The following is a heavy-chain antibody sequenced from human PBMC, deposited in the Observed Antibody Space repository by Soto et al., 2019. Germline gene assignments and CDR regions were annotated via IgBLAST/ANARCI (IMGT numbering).Heavy chain of an antibody. Sequence: GGSLRLSCAASGFTFSDYYMSWIRQAPGKGLEWVSYISSSGSTIYYADSVKGRFTISRDNAKNSLYLQMNSLRAEDTAVYYCARDGRDGYNYYYYGMDVWGQGTTVTVSS. J-gene: IGHJ6*02. CDR2: ISSSGSTI. D-gene: IGHD5-12*01. CDR1: GFTFSDYY. V-gene: IGHV3-11*01. CDR3: ARDGRDGYNYYYYGMDV.